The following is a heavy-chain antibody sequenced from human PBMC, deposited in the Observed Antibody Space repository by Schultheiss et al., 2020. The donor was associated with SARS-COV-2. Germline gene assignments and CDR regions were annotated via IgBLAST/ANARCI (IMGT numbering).Heavy chain of an antibody. CDR1: GGSISSYY. J-gene: IGHJ6*02. D-gene: IGHD6-13*01. Sequence: SETLSLTCTVSGGSISSYYWSWIRQPPGKGLEWIGEINHSGSTNYNPSLKSRVTISVDTSKNQFSLKLSSVTAADTAVYYCARDSSSWLTNYYGMDVWGQGTTVTVSS. CDR3: ARDSSSWLTNYYGMDV. CDR2: INHSGST. V-gene: IGHV4-34*01.